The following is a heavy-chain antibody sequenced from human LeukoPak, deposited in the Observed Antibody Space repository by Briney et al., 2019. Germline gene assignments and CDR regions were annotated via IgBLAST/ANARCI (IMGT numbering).Heavy chain of an antibody. CDR2: ISAYNGNT. Sequence: GESLKISCKGSGYTFTSYGISWVRQAPGQGLEWMGWISAYNGNTNYAQKLQGRVTMSTDTSTSTAYMELRSLRSDDTAVYYCARDRTVTTTDYWGQGTLVTVSS. CDR1: GYTFTSYG. V-gene: IGHV1-18*01. J-gene: IGHJ4*02. D-gene: IGHD4-17*01. CDR3: ARDRTVTTTDY.